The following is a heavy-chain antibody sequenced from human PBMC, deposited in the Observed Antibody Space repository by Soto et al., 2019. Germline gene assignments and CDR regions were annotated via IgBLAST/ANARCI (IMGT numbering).Heavy chain of an antibody. CDR2: INPNSGGT. V-gene: IGHV1-2*04. J-gene: IGHJ6*02. D-gene: IGHD6-13*01. CDR3: AREGGAAAGRKKGYYYYGMDV. Sequence: ASVTGSCTASGYTFTGYYMHWVRQAPGQGLEWMGWINPNSGGTNYAQKFQGWVTMTRDTSISTAYMELSRLRSDDTAVYYCAREGGAAAGRKKGYYYYGMDVWGQGTTVTVSS. CDR1: GYTFTGYY.